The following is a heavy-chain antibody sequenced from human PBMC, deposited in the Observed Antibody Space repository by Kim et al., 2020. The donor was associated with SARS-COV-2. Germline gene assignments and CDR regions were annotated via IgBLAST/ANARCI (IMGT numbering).Heavy chain of an antibody. Sequence: GGSLRLSCAASGFTFSDYYMSWIRQAPGEGLEWISYISTSGGTVYYADSVKGRFTISRDNAKNSLYLQMNSLRAEDTAVYYCAREENSRGFYPFSGFDIWGQGTKVTVSS. CDR1: GFTFSDYY. D-gene: IGHD3-22*01. J-gene: IGHJ3*02. CDR2: ISTSGGTV. CDR3: AREENSRGFYPFSGFDI. V-gene: IGHV3-11*04.